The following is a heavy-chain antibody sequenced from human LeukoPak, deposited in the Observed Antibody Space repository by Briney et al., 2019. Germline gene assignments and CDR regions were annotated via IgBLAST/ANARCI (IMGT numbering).Heavy chain of an antibody. Sequence: GGSLRLSCAASGFTFSSYWMHWVRQAPGKGLVWVSRINSDGSSTSYADSVKGRFTISRDNAKNSLYLQMSSLRSEDTAVYYCARGIDGYYDYWGQGTLVTVSS. V-gene: IGHV3-74*01. CDR3: ARGIDGYYDY. CDR2: INSDGSST. D-gene: IGHD3-22*01. J-gene: IGHJ4*02. CDR1: GFTFSSYW.